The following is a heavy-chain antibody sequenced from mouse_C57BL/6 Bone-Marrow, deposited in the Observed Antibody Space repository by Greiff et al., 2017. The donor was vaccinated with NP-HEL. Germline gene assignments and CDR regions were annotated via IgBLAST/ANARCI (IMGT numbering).Heavy chain of an antibody. Sequence: QVQLQQPGAELVKPGASVKMSCKASGYTFTSYWITWVKQRPGQGLEWIGDIYPGSGSTNYNEKFKSKATLTVDTSSSTAYMQLSSLTSEDSAVYYCARTLLRQPHWYFDVWGTGTTVTVSS. CDR1: GYTFTSYW. V-gene: IGHV1-55*01. J-gene: IGHJ1*03. CDR2: IYPGSGST. D-gene: IGHD1-2*01. CDR3: ARTLLRQPHWYFDV.